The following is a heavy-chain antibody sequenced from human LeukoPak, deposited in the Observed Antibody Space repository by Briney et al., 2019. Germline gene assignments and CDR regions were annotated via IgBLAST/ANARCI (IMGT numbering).Heavy chain of an antibody. Sequence: GSSVKVSCKASGGTCSSYTISWVRQAPGQGLEWMGRIIPILGIANYAQKFQGRVTITADKSTSTAYMELSSLRSEDTAVYYCAGDDGIVGATRGYFDYWGQGTLVTVSS. CDR1: GGTCSSYT. CDR3: AGDDGIVGATRGYFDY. D-gene: IGHD1-26*01. CDR2: IIPILGIA. V-gene: IGHV1-69*04. J-gene: IGHJ4*02.